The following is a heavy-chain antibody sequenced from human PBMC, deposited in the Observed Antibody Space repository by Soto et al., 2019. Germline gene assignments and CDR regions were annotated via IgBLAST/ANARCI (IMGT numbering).Heavy chain of an antibody. Sequence: SETLSLTCTVSGGFVNSDTHSWSWIRQTPGKRLEWIGFIYSGGSTKNPSLRSRVTMSVDTSKNQFSLKLRSVIVADTAVYHCARFVRSCSATTCSTRADVWGQGMTVTVSS. CDR3: ARFVRSCSATTCSTRADV. CDR2: IYSGGST. D-gene: IGHD2-2*01. J-gene: IGHJ6*02. CDR1: GGFVNSDTHS. V-gene: IGHV4-61*01.